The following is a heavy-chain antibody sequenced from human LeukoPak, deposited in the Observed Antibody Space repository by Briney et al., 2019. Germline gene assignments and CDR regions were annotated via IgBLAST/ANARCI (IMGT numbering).Heavy chain of an antibody. CDR1: GYSFTSYW. CDR2: IYPGDSDT. CDR3: AVSYYYDSSDPTRAFDI. Sequence: GESLKISCKGSGYSFTSYWIGWVRQMPGKGLEWMGTIYPGDSDTRYSPSFQGQVTISADKSISTAYLQWSSLKASDTAMYYCAVSYYYDSSDPTRAFDIWGQGTMVTVSS. J-gene: IGHJ3*02. V-gene: IGHV5-51*01. D-gene: IGHD3-22*01.